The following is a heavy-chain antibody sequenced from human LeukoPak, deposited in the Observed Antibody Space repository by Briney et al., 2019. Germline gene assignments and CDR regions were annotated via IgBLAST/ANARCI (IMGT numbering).Heavy chain of an antibody. V-gene: IGHV4-61*02. D-gene: IGHD2-2*01. CDR3: ARGSRVSVVPPARPTRDYYYYMDV. J-gene: IGHJ6*03. CDR1: GGSISSGSYY. Sequence: PSETLSLTCSVSGGSISSGSYYWNWFRQPAGKGLEWIGRIYTSGSTNYNPSLKSRVTISVDTSKNQFSLKLSSVTAADTAIYYCARGSRVSVVPPARPTRDYYYYMDVWGRGTTVTVSS. CDR2: IYTSGST.